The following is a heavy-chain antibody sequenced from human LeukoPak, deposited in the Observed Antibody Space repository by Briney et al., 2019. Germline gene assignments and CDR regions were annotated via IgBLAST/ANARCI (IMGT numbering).Heavy chain of an antibody. Sequence: GGSLRLSCAASGFTLSNYWMHWVRQAPGEGLEWVSYISSSRNYIFYADSVKGRFTISRDNAKNSLYLQMNSLRAEDTAVYYCARDPYYYDSSGYYGEGFDYWGQGTLVTVSS. J-gene: IGHJ4*02. CDR3: ARDPYYYDSSGYYGEGFDY. V-gene: IGHV3-21*01. CDR1: GFTLSNYW. D-gene: IGHD3-22*01. CDR2: ISSSRNYI.